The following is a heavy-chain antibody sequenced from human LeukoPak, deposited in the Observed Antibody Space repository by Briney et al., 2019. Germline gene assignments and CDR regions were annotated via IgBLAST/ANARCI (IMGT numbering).Heavy chain of an antibody. Sequence: GGSLRLSCAASGFTFSSSAMHWVRQAPDKGLEWVAVISYDGSNKYYADSVKGRFTISRDNSKNTLYLQMNSLRAEDTAVYYCVKDNDFYDYVWGSYRWYYFDYWGQGTLVTVSS. D-gene: IGHD3-16*02. CDR3: VKDNDFYDYVWGSYRWYYFDY. CDR2: ISYDGSNK. V-gene: IGHV3-30-3*01. CDR1: GFTFSSSA. J-gene: IGHJ4*02.